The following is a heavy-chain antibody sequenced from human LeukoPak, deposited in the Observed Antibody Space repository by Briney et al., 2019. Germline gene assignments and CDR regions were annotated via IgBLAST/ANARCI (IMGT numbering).Heavy chain of an antibody. D-gene: IGHD3-16*01. CDR2: IYYSGST. V-gene: IGHV4-59*08. CDR3: ARVPPGAWFDY. CDR1: GGSISSYY. J-gene: IGHJ4*02. Sequence: SETLSLTCTVSGGSISSYYWSWIRQPPGEGLEWIGYIYYSGSTNYNPSLKSRVTISVDTSKNQFSLKLSSVTAADTAVYYCARVPPGAWFDYWGQGTLVTVSS.